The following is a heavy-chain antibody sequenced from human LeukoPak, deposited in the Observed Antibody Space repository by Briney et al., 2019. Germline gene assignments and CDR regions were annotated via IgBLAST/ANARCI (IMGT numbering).Heavy chain of an antibody. CDR1: GFTFSGSD. D-gene: IGHD6-19*01. CDR2: ITTKANSYAT. CDR3: TTYISGHY. J-gene: IGHJ4*02. Sequence: GGSLKLSCAASGFTFSGSDVHWVRQASGKGLEWVGRITTKANSYATASAASLKGRFTIARDDSRNTPYLQINSLRTEDTAVYYCTTYISGHYWGQGTLVTVSS. V-gene: IGHV3-73*01.